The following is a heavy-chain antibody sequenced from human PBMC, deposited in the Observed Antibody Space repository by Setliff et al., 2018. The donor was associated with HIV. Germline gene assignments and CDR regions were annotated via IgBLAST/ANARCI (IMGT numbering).Heavy chain of an antibody. CDR2: MYPSGSS. D-gene: IGHD2-2*01. Sequence: PSETLSLTCTVSSYSVTSGYYWAWIRKPPGKGLEWIGNMYPSGSSYFNPTLQSRVTMSADTSKKQFFLKLSSVTAADTAVYYCARVGYCSSTNCYWGRPSYGMGVWGQGTTVTVSS. CDR1: SYSVTSGYY. CDR3: ARVGYCSSTNCYWGRPSYGMGV. J-gene: IGHJ6*02. V-gene: IGHV4-38-2*02.